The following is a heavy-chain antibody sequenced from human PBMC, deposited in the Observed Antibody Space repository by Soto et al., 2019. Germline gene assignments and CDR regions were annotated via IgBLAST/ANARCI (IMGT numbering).Heavy chain of an antibody. V-gene: IGHV4-59*08. J-gene: IGHJ4*02. Sequence: KSSETLSLTCTVSGGSISSYYWSWIRQPPGKGLEWIGFIYYSGSTNYSPSLKSRVTISVDTSKNQFSLKLSSVTAADTAVYYCARLSVAGKWGFDYWGQGTLVTVSS. CDR3: ARLSVAGKWGFDY. D-gene: IGHD6-19*01. CDR2: IYYSGST. CDR1: GGSISSYY.